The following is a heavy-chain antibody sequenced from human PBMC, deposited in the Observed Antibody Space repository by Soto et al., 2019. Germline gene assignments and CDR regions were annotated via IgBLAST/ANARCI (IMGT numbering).Heavy chain of an antibody. CDR3: ARVRFGELY. CDR2: IGDGDDNT. Sequence: GSLRLSCTASGFTFHIYAMSWVRQAPGKGLEWVSGIGDGDDNTDYADSVMGRFTISRDNSKNTVYLHMHSLRAEDTAVYYCARVRFGELYWGQGTPVTVSS. D-gene: IGHD3-10*01. J-gene: IGHJ4*02. CDR1: GFTFHIYA. V-gene: IGHV3-23*01.